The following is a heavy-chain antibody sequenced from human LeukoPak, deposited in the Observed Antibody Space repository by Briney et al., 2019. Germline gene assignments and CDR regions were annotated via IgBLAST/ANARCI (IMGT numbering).Heavy chain of an antibody. D-gene: IGHD6-6*01. CDR3: ARGASSSSAIGYYYYYMDV. J-gene: IGHJ6*03. Sequence: PSQTLSLTCTVSSGSISSGSYYWSWLRQPAGKGLEWIGRMYTSGSTNYNPSLKSRVTISVDTSKNQFSLKLSSVTAADTAVYYCARGASSSSAIGYYYYYMDVWGKGTTVTVSS. CDR2: MYTSGST. V-gene: IGHV4-61*02. CDR1: SGSISSGSYY.